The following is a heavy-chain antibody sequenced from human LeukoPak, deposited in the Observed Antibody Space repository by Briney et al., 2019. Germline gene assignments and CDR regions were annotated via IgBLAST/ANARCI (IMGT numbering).Heavy chain of an antibody. J-gene: IGHJ4*02. Sequence: SETLSLTCTVSGCSITGYHWSWIRQPPGKGLEWIGYIYYSGSTNYNPSLNSRVTISVDTSKNQFSLKLSSVTAADTAVYYCARSFHSSSWYFDYWGQGTLVTVSS. CDR2: IYYSGST. CDR3: ARSFHSSSWYFDY. D-gene: IGHD6-13*01. CDR1: GCSITGYH. V-gene: IGHV4-59*08.